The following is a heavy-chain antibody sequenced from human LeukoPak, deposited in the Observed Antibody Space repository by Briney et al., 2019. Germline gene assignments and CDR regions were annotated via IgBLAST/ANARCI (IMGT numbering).Heavy chain of an antibody. CDR1: GGSFSGYY. J-gene: IGHJ4*02. CDR3: ARQVAVWGSYIDY. D-gene: IGHD3-16*01. V-gene: IGHV4-34*01. CDR2: INHSGST. Sequence: PSETLSLTCAVYGGSFSGYYWSWIRQPPGKGLTWIGEINHSGSTNYNPSLKSRVTISVDTSKNQFSLKLSSVTAADTAVYYCARQVAVWGSYIDYWGQGTLVTVSS.